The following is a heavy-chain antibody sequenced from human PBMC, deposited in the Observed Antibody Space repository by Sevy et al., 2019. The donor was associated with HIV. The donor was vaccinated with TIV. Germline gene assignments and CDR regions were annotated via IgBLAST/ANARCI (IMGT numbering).Heavy chain of an antibody. Sequence: GGSLRLSCAASGFTFSSYAMHWVRQAPGKGLEWVAVISYDGSNKYYADSVKGRFTISRDNSKNTLYLQMNSLRAEDTVVYYCARDGYYDFWSGYYWDRRDYYYYGMDVWGQGTTVTVSS. CDR3: ARDGYYDFWSGYYWDRRDYYYYGMDV. V-gene: IGHV3-30*04. CDR1: GFTFSSYA. D-gene: IGHD3-3*01. J-gene: IGHJ6*02. CDR2: ISYDGSNK.